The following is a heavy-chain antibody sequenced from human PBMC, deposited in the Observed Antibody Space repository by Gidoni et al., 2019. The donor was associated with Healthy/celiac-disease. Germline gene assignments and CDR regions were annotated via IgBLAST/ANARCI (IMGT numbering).Heavy chain of an antibody. J-gene: IGHJ6*02. CDR3: ARGGGARTIYYYYYYGMDV. V-gene: IGHV4-34*01. D-gene: IGHD3-3*02. CDR1: GGSFRGYY. CDR2: INHSGST. Sequence: QVQLQQWGAGLLKPSETLSLTCAVYGGSFRGYYWSWIRQPPGKGLEWIGEINHSGSTNYNPSLKSRVTISVDTSKNQFSLKLSSVTAADTAVYYCARGGGARTIYYYYYYGMDVWGQGTTVTVSS.